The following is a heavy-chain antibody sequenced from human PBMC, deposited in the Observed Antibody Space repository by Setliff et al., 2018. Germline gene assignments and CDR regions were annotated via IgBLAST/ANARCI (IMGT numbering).Heavy chain of an antibody. CDR2: IYSDGDT. J-gene: IGHJ4*02. Sequence: GGSLRLSCAASGFTFSSYAMSWVRQAPGKGLEWVSIIYSDGDTYYADSVKGRFTIYRDNSKNTLYLQMNSLRLEDTAIYYCARDAGGDYDNWGQGTLVTVSS. V-gene: IGHV3-66*02. D-gene: IGHD2-21*02. CDR3: ARDAGGDYDN. CDR1: GFTFSSYA.